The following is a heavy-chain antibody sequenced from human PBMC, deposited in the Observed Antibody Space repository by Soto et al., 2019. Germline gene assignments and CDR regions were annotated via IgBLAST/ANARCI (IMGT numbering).Heavy chain of an antibody. V-gene: IGHV6-1*01. J-gene: IGHJ6*02. CDR1: GDSVSSNSAA. CDR3: ARGYSSSPTNYYYYYGMDV. D-gene: IGHD6-6*01. CDR2: TYYRSKWYN. Sequence: SQTLSLTCAISGDSVSSNSAAWNWIRQSPSRGLEWLGRTYYRSKWYNDYAVSVKSRITINPDTSKNQFSLQLNSVTPEDTAVYYRARGYSSSPTNYYYYYGMDVWGQGTTVTVPS.